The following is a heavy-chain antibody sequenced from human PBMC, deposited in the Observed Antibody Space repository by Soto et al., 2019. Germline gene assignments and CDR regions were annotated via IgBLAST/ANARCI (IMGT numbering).Heavy chain of an antibody. CDR1: GGSFSGYY. V-gene: IGHV4-34*01. CDR3: ARGFRGY. D-gene: IGHD3-10*01. J-gene: IGHJ4*02. CDR2: INHSGST. Sequence: PSETLSLTCAVYGGSFSGYYWSWIRQPPGKGLEWIGEINHSGSTNYNPSLKSRVTISVDTSKNQFSLKLSSVTAADTAVYYCARGFRGYWGQGTLVTVSS.